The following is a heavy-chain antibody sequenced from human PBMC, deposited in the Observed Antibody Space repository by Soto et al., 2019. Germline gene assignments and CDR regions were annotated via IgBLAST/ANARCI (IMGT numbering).Heavy chain of an antibody. D-gene: IGHD3-10*01. CDR1: GYSFATFG. CDR2: ISAHNGNK. J-gene: IGHJ4*02. Sequence: VQLVQSGAEVKTPGAKVKVSCKTSGYSFATFGFSWVRQAPGQGLEWLGWISAHNGNKKNLESLQDRLTLTTDTSTSTAYMELRSLRSDDTATYYCSRDILLAGEIDYWGQGTQITVSS. V-gene: IGHV1-18*01. CDR3: SRDILLAGEIDY.